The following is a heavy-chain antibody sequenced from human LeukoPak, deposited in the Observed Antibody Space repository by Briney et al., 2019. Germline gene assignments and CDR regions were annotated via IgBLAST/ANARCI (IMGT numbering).Heavy chain of an antibody. CDR1: GFTFSSYG. D-gene: IGHD6-19*01. V-gene: IGHV3-30*18. J-gene: IGHJ4*02. CDR2: ISYDGSNK. CDR3: AKVRLSGSSSGWVDY. Sequence: GGFLRLSCAASGFTFSSYGMHWVRQAPGKGLEWVAVISYDGSNKYYADSVKGRFTISRDNSKNTLYLQMTSLRAEDTAVYYCAKVRLSGSSSGWVDYWGQGTLVTVSS.